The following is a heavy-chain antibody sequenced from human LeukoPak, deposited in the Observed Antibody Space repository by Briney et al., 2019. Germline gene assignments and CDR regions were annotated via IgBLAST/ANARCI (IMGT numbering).Heavy chain of an antibody. V-gene: IGHV3-23*01. CDR1: GFTFSSYA. J-gene: IGHJ4*02. CDR2: ISGSGGST. CDR3: AKQYDSSGYYYFDY. D-gene: IGHD3-22*01. Sequence: PGGSLRLSCAASGFTFSSYAMSWARQAPGKGLEWVSAISGSGGSTYYADSVKGRFTISRDNSKNTLYLQMNSLRAEDTAVYYCAKQYDSSGYYYFDYWGQGTLVTVSS.